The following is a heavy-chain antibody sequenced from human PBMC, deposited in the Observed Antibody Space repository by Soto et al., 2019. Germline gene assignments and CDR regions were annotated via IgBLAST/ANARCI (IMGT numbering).Heavy chain of an antibody. V-gene: IGHV4-39*01. CDR1: GGSISSSSYY. D-gene: IGHD2-21*01. CDR3: ARHGEGTSYFNYYYYGMDV. J-gene: IGHJ6*02. CDR2: IYYSGST. Sequence: QLQLQESGPGLVKPSETLSLTCTVSGGSISSSSYYWGWIRQPPGKGLEWIGSIYYSGSTYYNPSLKSRVTISVDTSKNQFSLKLSSVTAADTAVYYCARHGEGTSYFNYYYYGMDVWGQGTTVTVSS.